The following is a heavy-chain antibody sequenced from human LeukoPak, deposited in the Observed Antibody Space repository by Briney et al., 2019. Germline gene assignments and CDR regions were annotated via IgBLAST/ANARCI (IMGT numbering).Heavy chain of an antibody. CDR3: AKILGARWGLFGY. V-gene: IGHV3-30*18. D-gene: IGHD5-24*01. CDR2: ISYDGGNK. CDR1: GFTFGTYA. J-gene: IGHJ4*02. Sequence: GGSLRLSCAASGFTFGTYAMHWVRQAPGKGLEWVAVISYDGGNKFYADSVKGRFSISRDNSKNTLYLQMNSLRAEDTAVYYCAKILGARWGLFGYWGPGTLVTVSS.